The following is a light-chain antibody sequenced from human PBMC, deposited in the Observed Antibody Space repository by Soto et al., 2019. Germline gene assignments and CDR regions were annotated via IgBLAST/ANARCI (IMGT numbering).Light chain of an antibody. CDR1: QGIGST. Sequence: IVLTHSPGTLSLPLGEGPTLSCRASQGIGSTLAWYQHKPGQTPRLLIYGASTRATGVPARFSGSGSGTEFTLTISSLQSEDFAVYYCQQYNNWPLTFGQGTKVDIK. CDR3: QQYNNWPLT. CDR2: GAS. V-gene: IGKV3-15*01. J-gene: IGKJ1*01.